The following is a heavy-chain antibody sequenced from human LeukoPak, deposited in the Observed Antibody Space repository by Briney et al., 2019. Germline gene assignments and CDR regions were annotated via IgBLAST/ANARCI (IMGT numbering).Heavy chain of an antibody. CDR2: ISWDGGST. D-gene: IGHD6-19*01. V-gene: IGHV3-43D*03. CDR1: GFTFDDYA. J-gene: IGHJ4*02. CDR3: AKDHYSSGWSDLDY. Sequence: GGSLRLSCAASGFTFDDYAMHWVRQAPGKGLEWVSLISWDGGSTYYADSVKGRFTISRDNSKNSLYLQMNSLRAEDTALYYCAKDHYSSGWSDLDYWGQGTLVTVSS.